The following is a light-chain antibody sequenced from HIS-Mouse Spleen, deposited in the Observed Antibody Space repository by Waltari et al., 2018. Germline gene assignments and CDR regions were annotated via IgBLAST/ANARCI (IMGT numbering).Light chain of an antibody. Sequence: QSALTQPASVSGSPGQSIPISCTGTRSDVGGYNYVSWYQQHPGKAPKLMIYDVSNRPSGVANRFSGSKSGNTASLTISGLQAEDEADYYCSSYTSSSTPVFGGGTKLTVL. J-gene: IGLJ2*01. CDR1: RSDVGGYNY. V-gene: IGLV2-14*03. CDR3: SSYTSSSTPV. CDR2: DVS.